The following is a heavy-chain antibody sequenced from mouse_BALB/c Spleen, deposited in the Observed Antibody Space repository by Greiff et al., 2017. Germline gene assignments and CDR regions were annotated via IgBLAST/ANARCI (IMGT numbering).Heavy chain of an antibody. Sequence: EVKVVESGAELVRPGALVKLSCKASGFNIKDYYMHWVKQRPEQGLEWIGWIDPENGNTIYDPKFQGKASITADTSSNTAYLQLSSLTSEDTAVYYCASYYGSSPFAYWGQGTLVTVSA. V-gene: IGHV14-1*02. CDR2: IDPENGNT. CDR3: ASYYGSSPFAY. D-gene: IGHD1-1*01. CDR1: GFNIKDYY. J-gene: IGHJ3*01.